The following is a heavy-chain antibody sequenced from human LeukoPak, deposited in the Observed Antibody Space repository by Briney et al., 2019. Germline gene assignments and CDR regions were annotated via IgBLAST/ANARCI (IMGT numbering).Heavy chain of an antibody. CDR3: AKAYGYCTTTSCSHEEFDY. D-gene: IGHD2-2*01. J-gene: IGHJ4*02. Sequence: GESLRLSCAASGFTFSHYGMHWVRQAPGMGLEWVAVMSLHEGEIHYPDSVKGRFAISRDNSKNTLYLQMDSLRAEDTAVYYCAKAYGYCTTTSCSHEEFDYWGQGTLVTVSS. V-gene: IGHV3-30*02. CDR2: MSLHEGEI. CDR1: GFTFSHYG.